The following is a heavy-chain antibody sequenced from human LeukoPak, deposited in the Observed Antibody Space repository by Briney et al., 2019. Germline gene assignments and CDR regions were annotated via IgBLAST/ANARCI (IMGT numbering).Heavy chain of an antibody. V-gene: IGHV3-30-3*01. CDR2: ISYDGSNK. CDR1: GFTFSSYA. Sequence: GRSLRLSCAASGFTFSSYAMHWVRQAPGKGLEWVAVISYDGSNKYYADSVKGRFTISRDNSKNTLYLQMNSLRAEDTAVYYCARDRGRGHYYYYYGMDVWGQGTTVTVSS. D-gene: IGHD3-10*01. CDR3: ARDRGRGHYYYYYGMDV. J-gene: IGHJ6*02.